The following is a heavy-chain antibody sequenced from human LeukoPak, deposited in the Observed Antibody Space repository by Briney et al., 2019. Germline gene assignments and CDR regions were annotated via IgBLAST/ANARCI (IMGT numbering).Heavy chain of an antibody. V-gene: IGHV3-7*01. D-gene: IGHD3-10*01. CDR2: IKQDGSEK. Sequence: GGSLRLSCAASGFTFSSYWMSWVRQAPGKGLEWVANIKQDGSEKYYVDSVKGRFTISRDNAKNSLCLQMNSLRAEDTAVYYCARSWVVREFPQPSDYWGQGTLVTVSS. J-gene: IGHJ4*02. CDR1: GFTFSSYW. CDR3: ARSWVVREFPQPSDY.